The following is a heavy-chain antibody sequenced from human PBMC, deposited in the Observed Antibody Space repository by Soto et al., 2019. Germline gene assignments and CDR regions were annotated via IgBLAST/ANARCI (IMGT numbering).Heavy chain of an antibody. CDR3: ARAPGWYNFDY. V-gene: IGHV1-3*01. CDR1: GYTFTSYA. J-gene: IGHJ4*02. CDR2: INAGNGNT. D-gene: IGHD6-19*01. Sequence: QVQLVQSGAEVKKPGASVKVSCKASGYTFTSYAMHWVRQAPGQRLEWMGWINAGNGNTKYSQKFQGRVTITRDTSASTAYMELGSLRSEDTAVYYCARAPGWYNFDYWGQGTLVTVSS.